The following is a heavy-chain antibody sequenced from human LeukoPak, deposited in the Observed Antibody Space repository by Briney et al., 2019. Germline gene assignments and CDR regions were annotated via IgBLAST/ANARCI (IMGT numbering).Heavy chain of an antibody. D-gene: IGHD2/OR15-2a*01. V-gene: IGHV3-21*01. CDR2: ISSSGSYI. CDR1: GFIFSSYS. J-gene: IGHJ4*02. Sequence: GGSLRLSCVASGFIFSSYSMNWVRQAPGKGLEWVSSISSSGSYIHYADSVKGRFTISGDNSKNTLYLQMNSLRAEDTAIYYCAREGPRGNSQFDYWGQGTLVTVSS. CDR3: AREGPRGNSQFDY.